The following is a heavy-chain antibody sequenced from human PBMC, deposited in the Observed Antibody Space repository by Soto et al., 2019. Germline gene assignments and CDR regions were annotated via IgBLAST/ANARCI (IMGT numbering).Heavy chain of an antibody. Sequence: QVQLQQWGAGLLKPSETLSLTCAVYGGSFSGYYWSWIRQPPGKGLEWIGEINHSGSTNYNPSLKSRVPISVDTSNNQFSLKLSSVTAADTAVYYCARDVGATRGYFDYWGQGTLVTVSS. V-gene: IGHV4-34*01. CDR2: INHSGST. CDR3: ARDVGATRGYFDY. D-gene: IGHD1-26*01. CDR1: GGSFSGYY. J-gene: IGHJ4*02.